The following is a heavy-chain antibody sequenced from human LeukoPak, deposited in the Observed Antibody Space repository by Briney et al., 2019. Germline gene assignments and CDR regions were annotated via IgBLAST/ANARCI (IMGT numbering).Heavy chain of an antibody. CDR1: GPSFSGYF. CDR3: ARGGGSGWGSWRSGGWFDP. Sequence: AETLSLTCAVYGPSFSGYFCSWIRQPPRKGLEWIGEVNHSGSTNYNPSLKSRVSIAVDTSKNQFSLKLSFVTAAETAVYYCARGGGSGWGSWRSGGWFDPWGQGTLVSVSS. D-gene: IGHD3-10*01. CDR2: VNHSGST. V-gene: IGHV4-34*01. J-gene: IGHJ5*02.